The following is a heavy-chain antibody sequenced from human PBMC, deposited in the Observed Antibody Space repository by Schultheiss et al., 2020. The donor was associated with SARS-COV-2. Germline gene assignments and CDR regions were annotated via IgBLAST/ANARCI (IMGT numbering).Heavy chain of an antibody. Sequence: GGSLRLSCAASGFTFSGSAMHWVRQASGKGLEWVGRIRSKANSYATAYAASVKGRFTISRDDSKNTAYLQMNSLKTEDTAVYYCAKDGEAAAGHKYFDYWGQGTLVTVSS. D-gene: IGHD6-13*01. J-gene: IGHJ4*02. CDR2: IRSKANSYAT. CDR1: GFTFSGSA. V-gene: IGHV3-73*01. CDR3: AKDGEAAAGHKYFDY.